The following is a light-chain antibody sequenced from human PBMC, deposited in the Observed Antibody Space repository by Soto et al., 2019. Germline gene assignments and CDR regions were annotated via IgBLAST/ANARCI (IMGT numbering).Light chain of an antibody. CDR1: QNITNN. V-gene: IGKV1-27*01. CDR2: AAS. Sequence: DIQMTQSPSSLSASVGDRVTITCQASQNITNNLSWYQQKPGKAPNLLIYAASSLQSGVPSRFSGSGSGTDFTLTISSLQPEDVAAYYCQKYNSAPLTFGGGTKVDIK. CDR3: QKYNSAPLT. J-gene: IGKJ4*01.